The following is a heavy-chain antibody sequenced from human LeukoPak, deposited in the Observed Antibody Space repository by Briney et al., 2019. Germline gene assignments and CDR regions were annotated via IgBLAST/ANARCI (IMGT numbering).Heavy chain of an antibody. D-gene: IGHD1-14*01. V-gene: IGHV3-74*01. CDR1: GFTFSTYW. CDR3: AAMPENWFDP. Sequence: GGSLRLSCAASGFTFSTYWMHWVRQVPGKGLEWVSRVRMDGSFTNYADSVKGRFTISRDNARNTLYLQMNSLRAEDTAVYYCAAMPENWFDPWGQGTLVTVSS. J-gene: IGHJ5*02. CDR2: VRMDGSFT.